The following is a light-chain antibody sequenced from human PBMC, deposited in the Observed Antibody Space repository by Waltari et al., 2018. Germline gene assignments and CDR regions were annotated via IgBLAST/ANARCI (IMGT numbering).Light chain of an antibody. Sequence: QSALTQPPSASGSPGQSVTISCTGTSSDVGGFDYVSWYQQHPGKVHRLMIYEVSKRPSGVPDRCCGSKSGNAASMTACGLHVEDEADYCCSSFGGSSQMLFGGGTKLTVL. CDR1: SSDVGGFDY. CDR3: SSFGGSSQML. V-gene: IGLV2-8*01. CDR2: EVS. J-gene: IGLJ2*01.